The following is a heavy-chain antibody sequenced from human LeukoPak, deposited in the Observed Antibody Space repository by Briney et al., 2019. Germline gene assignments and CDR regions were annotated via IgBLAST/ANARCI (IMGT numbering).Heavy chain of an antibody. V-gene: IGHV1-18*01. CDR2: ISPYNGNT. J-gene: IGHJ4*02. CDR3: ARVYYDSSGYYSFDY. D-gene: IGHD3-22*01. Sequence: ASVKVSCKASGYTFTTYGISWVRQAPGQGLEWMGWISPYNGNTKYAQKVQGRVTMTTDTSTSTAYMELRSLRSDDTAVYYCARVYYDSSGYYSFDYWGQGTLVTVSS. CDR1: GYTFTTYG.